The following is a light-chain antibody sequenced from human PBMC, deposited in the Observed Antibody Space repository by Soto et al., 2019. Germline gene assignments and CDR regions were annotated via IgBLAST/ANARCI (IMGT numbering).Light chain of an antibody. CDR2: DVF. CDR1: SSDVPGSNS. CDR3: SSYITSAIVV. V-gene: IGLV2-14*01. J-gene: IGLJ2*01. Sequence: QSALTQPASVSASRGQSITISCTGTSSDVPGSNSVSWYQQHPGKAPILIIFDVFKRPSGVSDRFSASKSGNTASLTISGLQAEDEADYYCSSYITSAIVVFCGGTKLTVL.